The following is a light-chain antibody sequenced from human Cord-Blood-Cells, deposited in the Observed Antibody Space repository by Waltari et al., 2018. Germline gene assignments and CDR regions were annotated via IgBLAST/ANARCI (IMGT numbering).Light chain of an antibody. V-gene: IGLV2-23*01. CDR3: CSYAGSSTLAV. J-gene: IGLJ7*01. Sequence: QSALTQPASVSGSPGQSITISCTGTSSDVGSYNLFSWYQQHPGKAPKLMIYEGRKRPSGVSNRFSGSKSGNTASLTISGLQAEDEADYYCCSYAGSSTLAVFGGGTQLTVL. CDR2: EGR. CDR1: SSDVGSYNL.